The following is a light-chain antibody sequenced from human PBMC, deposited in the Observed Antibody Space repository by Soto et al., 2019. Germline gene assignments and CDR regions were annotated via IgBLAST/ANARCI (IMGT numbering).Light chain of an antibody. CDR2: GAS. Sequence: EIVLTQSPGTLSLSPGERATLSCRASQSVRSNFLAWYQQKPGQAPRLLIYGASNRATGTPDRFSGSGSGTDFTLTITTLEPEDFAMYYCQRYDSLRTFGQGTKVDI. CDR3: QRYDSLRT. J-gene: IGKJ1*01. CDR1: QSVRSNF. V-gene: IGKV3-20*01.